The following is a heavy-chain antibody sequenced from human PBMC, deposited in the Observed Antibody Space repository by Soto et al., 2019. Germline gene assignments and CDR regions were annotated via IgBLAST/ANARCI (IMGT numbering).Heavy chain of an antibody. Sequence: LSLTCTVSGGSISSGGYFWSWIRQHPGKGLEWIGFIYYSGRTYYNPSLKSRMTISVDTSKNHISLNLSSVTAADTAMYYCARAPNSSPTHSPLKNYYFDYWGQGTLVTV. V-gene: IGHV4-31*03. CDR1: GGSISSGGYF. D-gene: IGHD6-13*01. J-gene: IGHJ4*02. CDR3: ARAPNSSPTHSPLKNYYFDY. CDR2: IYYSGRT.